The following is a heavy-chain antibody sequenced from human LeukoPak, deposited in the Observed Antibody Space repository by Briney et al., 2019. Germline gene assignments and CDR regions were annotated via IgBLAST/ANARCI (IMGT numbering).Heavy chain of an antibody. J-gene: IGHJ4*02. Sequence: PGGSLRLSCTASGFTVSSNYISWVRQAPGKGLEWVSVIYSGGSTYYADSVKGRFTISRYNPNNTLYLQMNSLRAEDTAVYYCARDNYDSSGYYPFDYWGQGTLVIVSS. V-gene: IGHV3-53*01. CDR3: ARDNYDSSGYYPFDY. D-gene: IGHD3-22*01. CDR1: GFTVSSNY. CDR2: IYSGGST.